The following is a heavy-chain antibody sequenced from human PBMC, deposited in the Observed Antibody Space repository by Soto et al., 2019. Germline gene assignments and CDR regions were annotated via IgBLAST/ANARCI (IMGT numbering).Heavy chain of an antibody. Sequence: GGSLRLSCAASGFTFSSYAMSWFRQAPGKGLEWVSAISGSGGSTYYADSVKGRFTISRDNSKNTLYLQMNSLRAEDTAVYYCAKVPNYYECSDHPWYFAYWAQGTLVTVSA. J-gene: IGHJ4*02. CDR2: ISGSGGST. V-gene: IGHV3-23*01. CDR3: AKVPNYYECSDHPWYFAY. D-gene: IGHD3-22*01. CDR1: GFTFSSYA.